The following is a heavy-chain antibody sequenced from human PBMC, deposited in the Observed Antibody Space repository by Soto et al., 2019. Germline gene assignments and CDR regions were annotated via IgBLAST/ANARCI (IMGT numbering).Heavy chain of an antibody. Sequence: ASVEVSCKASGYPFTGYYMHWVRQAPGQGLEWMGWINPNSGGTNYAQKFQGRVTMTRDTSISTAHMELSRLRSDDTAVYYCARDSAYSVDYWGQGTLVTVSS. J-gene: IGHJ4*02. V-gene: IGHV1-2*02. CDR1: GYPFTGYY. D-gene: IGHD2-15*01. CDR3: ARDSAYSVDY. CDR2: INPNSGGT.